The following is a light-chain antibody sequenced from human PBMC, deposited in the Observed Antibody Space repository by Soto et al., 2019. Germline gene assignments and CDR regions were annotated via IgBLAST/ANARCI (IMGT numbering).Light chain of an antibody. CDR2: DNN. CDR1: SSNIGNNY. J-gene: IGLJ1*01. CDR3: GTWDSSLSAGI. Sequence: QSALTQPPSVSAAPGQKVTISCSGRSSNIGNNYVSWYQQLPGTAPKLLIYDNNLRPSGIPDRFSGSKSGTSATLGITGLQTGDEADYFCGTWDSSLSAGIFGTGT. V-gene: IGLV1-51*01.